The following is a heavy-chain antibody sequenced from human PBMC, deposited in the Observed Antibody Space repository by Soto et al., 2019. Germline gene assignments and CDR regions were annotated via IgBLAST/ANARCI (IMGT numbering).Heavy chain of an antibody. CDR2: IYYSENT. CDR3: ARQYCSGGSCYSGFSY. D-gene: IGHD2-15*01. J-gene: IGHJ4*02. V-gene: IGHV4-30-4*01. CDR1: GVSISSGDYY. Sequence: PSETLSLTCTVSGVSISSGDYYWSWIRQTPGKGLEWIGYIYYSENTYYNPSLKSRVAISGDTSKNQFSLRLSSVTAADTAVYYCARQYCSGGSCYSGFSYWGQGTLVTVSS.